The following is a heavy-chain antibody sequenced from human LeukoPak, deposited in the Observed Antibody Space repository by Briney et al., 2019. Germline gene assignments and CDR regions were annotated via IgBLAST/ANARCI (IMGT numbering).Heavy chain of an antibody. D-gene: IGHD3-10*01. V-gene: IGHV4-34*01. J-gene: IGHJ4*02. CDR1: GGSFSGYY. CDR2: INHSGST. CDR3: ATFFYGSGSYYKGADY. Sequence: SETLSLTCAVYGGSFSGYYWSWIRQPPGKGLEWIGEINHSGSTNYNPSPKSRVTISVDTSKNQFSLKLSSVTAADTAVYYCATFFYGSGSYYKGADYWGQGTLVTVSS.